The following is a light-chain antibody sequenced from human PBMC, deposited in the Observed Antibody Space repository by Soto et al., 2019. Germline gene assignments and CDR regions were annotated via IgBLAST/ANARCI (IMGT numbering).Light chain of an antibody. J-gene: IGKJ1*01. CDR1: QTISSW. Sequence: DIQMTQSPSTLSGSVGDRVTITCRASQTISSWLAWYQQKPGKAPKLLIYKASTLKSGVPSRFSGSGSGTELTLTISRLQPDDFATYYCQHYNSYSEACGQGTKVDIK. CDR3: QHYNSYSEA. CDR2: KAS. V-gene: IGKV1-5*03.